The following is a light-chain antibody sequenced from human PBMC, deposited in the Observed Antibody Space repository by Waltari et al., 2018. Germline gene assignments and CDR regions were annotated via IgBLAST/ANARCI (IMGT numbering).Light chain of an antibody. V-gene: IGKV1-33*01. CDR3: QEANSFPLT. CDR1: QDIGDY. Sequence: DIQMTQSPPSLSASVGDRITITCQASQDIGDYLNWYQQKPGKAPQVLIYDGSNLETGVSSRFSGSGSGTDFTLTISSLQPEDIATYYCQEANSFPLTFGGGTKVEI. J-gene: IGKJ4*01. CDR2: DGS.